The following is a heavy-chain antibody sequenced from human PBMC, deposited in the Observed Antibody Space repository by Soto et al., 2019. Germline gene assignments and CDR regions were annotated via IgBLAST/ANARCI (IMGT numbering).Heavy chain of an antibody. V-gene: IGHV3-9*01. CDR1: GFTFDDYA. CDR2: ISWNSGSI. D-gene: IGHD1-1*01. Sequence: GGSLRLSGAASGFTFDDYAIHWVRQAPGKGLEWVSGISWNSGSIGYADSVKGRFTIYRDNAKNSLYLQMNSLRAEDTALYYCAKDSWNPNSGMDVWGQGTTLTVSS. CDR3: AKDSWNPNSGMDV. J-gene: IGHJ6*02.